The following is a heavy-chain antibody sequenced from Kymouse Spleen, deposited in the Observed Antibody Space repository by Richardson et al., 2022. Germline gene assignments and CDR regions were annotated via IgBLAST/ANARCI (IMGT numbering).Heavy chain of an antibody. Sequence: EVQLVESGGGLVQPGGSLRLSCAASGFTFSSYDMHWVRQATGKGLEWVSAIGTAGDTYYPGSVKGRFTISRENAKNSLYLQMNSLRAGDTAVYYCARAYNWNYYYGMDVWGQGTTVTVSS. J-gene: IGHJ6*02. D-gene: IGHD1-20*01,IGHD1-7*01. CDR3: ARAYNWNYYYGMDV. V-gene: IGHV3-13*01. CDR1: GFTFSSYD. CDR2: IGTAGDT.